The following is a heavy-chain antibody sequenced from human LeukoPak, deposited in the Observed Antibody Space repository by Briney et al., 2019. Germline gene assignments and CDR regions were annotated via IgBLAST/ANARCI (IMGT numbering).Heavy chain of an antibody. CDR3: AADLVGVKGY. J-gene: IGHJ4*02. CDR1: GGSISSSSYY. D-gene: IGHD3-10*01. V-gene: IGHV4-39*07. CDR2: IYYSGST. Sequence: PSETLSLTCTVSGGSISSSSYYWGWIRQPPGKGLEWIGSIYYSGSTYYNPSLKSRVTISVDTSKNQFSLKLSSVTAADTAVYYCAADLVGVKGYWGQGTLVTVSS.